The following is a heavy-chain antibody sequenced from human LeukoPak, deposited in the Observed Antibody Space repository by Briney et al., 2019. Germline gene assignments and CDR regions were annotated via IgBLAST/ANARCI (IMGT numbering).Heavy chain of an antibody. CDR2: IYYSGSI. D-gene: IGHD2-2*01. Sequence: SETLSLTCTVSGGSISSDYWSWIRQSPGKGLEWIGHIYYSGSINYNPSLKSRVTISVDTSKNQFSLKLSSVTAADTAVYYCARGSTQPKDIVVVPAATEGERFDYWGQGTLVTVSS. J-gene: IGHJ4*02. CDR1: GGSISSDY. V-gene: IGHV4-59*12. CDR3: ARGSTQPKDIVVVPAATEGERFDY.